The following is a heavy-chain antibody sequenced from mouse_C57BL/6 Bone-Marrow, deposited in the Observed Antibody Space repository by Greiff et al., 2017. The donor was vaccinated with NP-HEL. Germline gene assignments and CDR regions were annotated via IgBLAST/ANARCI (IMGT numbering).Heavy chain of an antibody. Sequence: LMESGAELVRPGSSVKLSCKDSYFAFMASAMHWVKQRPGHGLEWIGSFTMYSDATEYSENFKGKATLTANTSSSTAYMELSSLTSEDSAVYYCARSDTTVYYAMDYWGQGTSVTVSS. V-gene: IGHV1-49*01. CDR1: YFAFMASA. D-gene: IGHD1-1*01. J-gene: IGHJ4*01. CDR2: FTMYSDAT. CDR3: ARSDTTVYYAMDY.